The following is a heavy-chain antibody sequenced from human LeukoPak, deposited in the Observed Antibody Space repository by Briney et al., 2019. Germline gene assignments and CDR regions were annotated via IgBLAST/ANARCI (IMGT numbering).Heavy chain of an antibody. V-gene: IGHV3-30-3*01. J-gene: IGHJ1*01. CDR2: ISYDESNR. CDR1: GFTFSSYP. D-gene: IGHD2-2*01. Sequence: GRSLRLSCAASGFTFSSYPMHRVRQAPGKGLEWMAVISYDESNRYYADSVKGRFTISRDNSKNTLYLQMNSLRAEDTAVYYCAGDRGTYCSSTSCFEYLQHWGQGTLVTVSS. CDR3: AGDRGTYCSSTSCFEYLQH.